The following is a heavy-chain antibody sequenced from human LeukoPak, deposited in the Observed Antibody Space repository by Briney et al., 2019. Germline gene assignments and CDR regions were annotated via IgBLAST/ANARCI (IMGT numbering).Heavy chain of an antibody. Sequence: GGSLRLSCAASGFTVSSNYMSWVRQAPGKGLEWVSVIYSGGSTYYADSVKGRFTISRDNAKNTLYLQMNSLRAEDTAVYYCARDTDTVTTILDYWGQGTLVTVSS. CDR1: GFTVSSNY. D-gene: IGHD4-17*01. CDR2: IYSGGST. V-gene: IGHV3-53*01. CDR3: ARDTDTVTTILDY. J-gene: IGHJ4*02.